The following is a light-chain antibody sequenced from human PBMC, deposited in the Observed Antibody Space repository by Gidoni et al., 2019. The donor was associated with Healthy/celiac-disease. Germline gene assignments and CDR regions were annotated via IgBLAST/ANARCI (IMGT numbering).Light chain of an antibody. V-gene: IGKV2-30*01. Sequence: DVVMTQSPLSLPVTLGQPASISCRSSQSLVYSDGNTYLNWFPQRPGQSPRRLIYKVSNRDSGVPDRFSGSGSGTDFTLKISRVEAEDVGVYYCMQGTHWPATWTFGQGTKVEIK. CDR2: KVS. CDR3: MQGTHWPATWT. J-gene: IGKJ1*01. CDR1: QSLVYSDGNTY.